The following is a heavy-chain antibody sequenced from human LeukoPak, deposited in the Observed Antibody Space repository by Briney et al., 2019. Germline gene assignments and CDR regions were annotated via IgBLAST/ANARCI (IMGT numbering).Heavy chain of an antibody. Sequence: PGGSLRLSCVASGFTFSSCGMTWVRQAPGKGLEWVSSIRTRGDNTFYADSVKGRFTISRDNTKNSLYLQMNSLRAEDAAVYYCAKATLTTVNPDAFDIWGQGTMVTVSS. D-gene: IGHD4-11*01. V-gene: IGHV3-23*01. CDR1: GFTFSSCG. J-gene: IGHJ3*02. CDR3: AKATLTTVNPDAFDI. CDR2: IRTRGDNT.